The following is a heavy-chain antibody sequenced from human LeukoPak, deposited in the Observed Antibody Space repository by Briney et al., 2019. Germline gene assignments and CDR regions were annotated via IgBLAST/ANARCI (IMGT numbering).Heavy chain of an antibody. J-gene: IGHJ4*02. D-gene: IGHD6-13*01. CDR1: GGSISSGGYY. V-gene: IGHV4-31*03. CDR2: IYYSGST. Sequence: SQTLSLTCTVSGGSISSGGYYWSWIRQHPGKGLEWIGYIYYSGSTYYNPSLKSRVTISVDTSKNQFSLKLSSVTAADTAVYYCAREVPGIAAAGTFDYWGQGTLVTVSS. CDR3: AREVPGIAAAGTFDY.